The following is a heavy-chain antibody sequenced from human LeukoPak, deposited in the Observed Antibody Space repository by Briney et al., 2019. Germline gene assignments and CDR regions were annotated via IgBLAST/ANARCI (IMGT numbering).Heavy chain of an antibody. D-gene: IGHD3-10*01. V-gene: IGHV3-15*01. CDR2: IQSKTDGGTT. J-gene: IGHJ4*02. Sequence: GGSLRLSCAASGFTFSNTWMNWVRQAPGKGLEWVGRIQSKTDGGTTEYAAPVKGRFPIPRDDSKPTLYLQMHSLKTEDTAVYYCATLTVRGVINIWGQGTLVTVSS. CDR1: GFTFSNTW. CDR3: ATLTVRGVINI.